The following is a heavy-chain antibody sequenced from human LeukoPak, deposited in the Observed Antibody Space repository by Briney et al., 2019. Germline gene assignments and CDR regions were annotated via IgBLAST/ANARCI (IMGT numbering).Heavy chain of an antibody. V-gene: IGHV1-8*03. Sequence: GASVKVSCKASGYTFTNYDITWVRQAPGQGLEWMGWLNTNSGETVYAQTFHARVTISSNTSITTAYMELSSLSSEDTAVYYCARFSFRGSSRSTNYFDYWGQGTPVTVSS. CDR1: GYTFTNYD. CDR3: ARFSFRGSSRSTNYFDY. J-gene: IGHJ4*02. CDR2: LNTNSGET. D-gene: IGHD2-2*01.